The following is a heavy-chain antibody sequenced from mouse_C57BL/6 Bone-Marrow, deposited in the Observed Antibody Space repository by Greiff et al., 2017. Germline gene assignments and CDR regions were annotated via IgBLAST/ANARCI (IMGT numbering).Heavy chain of an antibody. D-gene: IGHD2-2*01. V-gene: IGHV1-22*01. CDR2: INPNNGGT. Sequence: EVQLQQSGPELVKPGASVKMSCKASGYTFTDYNMHWVKQSHGKSLEWIGDINPNNGGTGHNQQFKGKATLTVNKYSSTAYMELRSLTSEASAFYYYASDLLWLRRYYYAMDFWGQGTSVTVSS. J-gene: IGHJ4*01. CDR1: GYTFTDYN. CDR3: ASDLLWLRRYYYAMDF.